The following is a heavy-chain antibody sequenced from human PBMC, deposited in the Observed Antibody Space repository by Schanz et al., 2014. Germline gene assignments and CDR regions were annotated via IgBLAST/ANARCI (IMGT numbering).Heavy chain of an antibody. Sequence: QVQLVESGGGVVQPGRSLRLSCAASGFTFSDYSMHWVRQAPGKGLEWVAIISYDGSDKFYADSVKGRFTFSRDNSKNTLYLQMNSLRPEDTAVYYCARDMGPRWSVTPXXYWGQGILXXVSS. CDR1: GFTFSDYS. CDR3: ARDMGPRWSVTPXXY. V-gene: IGHV3-30*04. J-gene: IGHJ4*02. CDR2: ISYDGSDK. D-gene: IGHD4-17*01.